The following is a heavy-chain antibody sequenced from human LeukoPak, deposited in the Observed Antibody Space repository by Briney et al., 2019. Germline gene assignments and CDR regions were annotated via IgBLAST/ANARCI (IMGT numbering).Heavy chain of an antibody. CDR3: ARGLGCSGGSCYSEPFDY. Sequence: ASVKVSCKASGYTLTSYYMHWVRQAPGQGLEWMGIINPSGGSTSYAQKFQGRVTMTRDTSTSTVYMELSSLRSEDTAVYYCARGLGCSGGSCYSEPFDYWGQGTLVTVSS. D-gene: IGHD2-15*01. J-gene: IGHJ4*02. V-gene: IGHV1-46*03. CDR1: GYTLTSYY. CDR2: INPSGGST.